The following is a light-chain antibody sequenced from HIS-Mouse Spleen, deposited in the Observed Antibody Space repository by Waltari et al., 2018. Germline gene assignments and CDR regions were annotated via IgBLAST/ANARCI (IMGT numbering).Light chain of an antibody. CDR2: KAS. CDR1: QSISSW. V-gene: IGKV1-5*03. CDR3: QQYNSYWT. Sequence: DIQMTQSPSTLSASGGDRVTITCRASQSISSWLAWYQQKPGKAPKLLIYKASSLECGVPSRFSGSGSGTEFTLTIRSLQPDDFATYYCQQYNSYWTFGQGTKVEIQ. J-gene: IGKJ1*01.